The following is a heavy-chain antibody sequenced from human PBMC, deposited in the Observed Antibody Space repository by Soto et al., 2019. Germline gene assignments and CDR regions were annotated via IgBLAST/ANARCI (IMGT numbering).Heavy chain of an antibody. CDR2: ISSSSSYI. Sequence: EVQLVESGGDLVKPGGSLRLSCAASGFTFSSYSMNWVRQAPGKGLEWVSSISSSSSYIYYADSVKGRFTISRDNAKNSLYLQMNSLRAEDTAVYYCARGPVEYQLLLMRSRPTGELDYWGQGTLVTVSS. D-gene: IGHD2-2*01. J-gene: IGHJ4*02. V-gene: IGHV3-21*01. CDR3: ARGPVEYQLLLMRSRPTGELDY. CDR1: GFTFSSYS.